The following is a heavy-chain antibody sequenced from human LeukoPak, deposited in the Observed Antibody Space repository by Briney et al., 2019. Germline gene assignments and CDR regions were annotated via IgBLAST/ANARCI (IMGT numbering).Heavy chain of an antibody. V-gene: IGHV4-4*07. CDR3: ARLYYYDSSGYSDDY. D-gene: IGHD3-22*01. CDR2: IYTSGST. CDR1: GGSISSYY. J-gene: IGHJ4*02. Sequence: SETLSLTCTVSGGSISSYYWSWIRQPAGKGLEWIGRIYTSGSTNYNPSLKSRVTMSVDTSKNQFSLKLSSVTAADTAVYYCARLYYYDSSGYSDDYWGQGTLVTVSS.